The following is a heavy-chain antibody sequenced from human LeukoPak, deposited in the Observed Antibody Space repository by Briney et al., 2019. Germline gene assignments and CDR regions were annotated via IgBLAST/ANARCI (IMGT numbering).Heavy chain of an antibody. D-gene: IGHD1-26*01. CDR1: GGTFISYA. CDR2: IIPTFGTA. CDR3: ARRLWELLELQRAHDAFDI. J-gene: IGHJ3*02. Sequence: SVKVSCKASGGTFISYAISWVRQAPGQGLEWMGGIIPTFGTANYAQKFQGRVTITADESTSTAYMELSGLRSEDTAVYYCARRLWELLELQRAHDAFDIWGQGTMVTVSS. V-gene: IGHV1-69*13.